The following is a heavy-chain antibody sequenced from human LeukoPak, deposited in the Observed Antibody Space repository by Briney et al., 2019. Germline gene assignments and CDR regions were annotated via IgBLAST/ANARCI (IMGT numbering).Heavy chain of an antibody. D-gene: IGHD3-10*01. J-gene: IGHJ5*02. V-gene: IGHV1-8*01. CDR2: MNPNSGNT. CDR1: GYTFTNFD. CDR3: AREQVRGVMILGFDP. Sequence: ASVKVSCKASGYTFTNFDINWVRQATGQGLEWMGWMNPNSGNTGYAQKFQGRVTITRNTSISTAYMELSSLRSEDTAVYYCAREQVRGVMILGFDPWGQGTLVTVSS.